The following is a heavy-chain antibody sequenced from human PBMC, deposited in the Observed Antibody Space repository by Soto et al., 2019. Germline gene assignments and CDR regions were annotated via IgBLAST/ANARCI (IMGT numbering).Heavy chain of an antibody. CDR2: IYWDDDQ. V-gene: IGHV2-5*02. D-gene: IGHD1-20*01. CDR3: AYSQAYNHNANSGWFDP. J-gene: IGHJ5*02. Sequence: QITLKESGPTLVIPTQTLTLTCTFSGFALTTSGVGVGWIRQPPGKALEWLALIYWDDDQRYNPSLKTRLTITKDTSKNPVVPTLANMDPVDTATYYRAYSQAYNHNANSGWFDPWGQGTLVTVSS. CDR1: GFALTTSGVG.